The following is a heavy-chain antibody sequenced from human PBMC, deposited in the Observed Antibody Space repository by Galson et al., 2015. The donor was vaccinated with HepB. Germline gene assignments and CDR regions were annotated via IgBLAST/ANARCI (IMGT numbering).Heavy chain of an antibody. V-gene: IGHV3-21*01. CDR2: ISSSSSYI. CDR3: ARGQGLGSGSYDFDY. D-gene: IGHD3-10*01. CDR1: GFTFSSYS. Sequence: SLRLSCAASGFTFSSYSMNWVRQAPGKGLEWVSSISSSSSYIYYADSVKGRFTISRDNAKNSLYLQMNSLRAEDTAVYYCARGQGLGSGSYDFDYWGQGTLVTVSS. J-gene: IGHJ4*02.